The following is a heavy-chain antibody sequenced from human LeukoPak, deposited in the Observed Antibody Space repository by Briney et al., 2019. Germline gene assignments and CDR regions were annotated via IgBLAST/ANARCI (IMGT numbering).Heavy chain of an antibody. J-gene: IGHJ4*02. V-gene: IGHV3-43*01. CDR3: AKGPCDGSFGYADY. D-gene: IGHD5-18*01. Sequence: GGSLRLSCAASGFTFDDYTMQWVRKPPGKGLEWVSLISWDGGSTDYADSVKGRFTISRDNSKNSLYLQMNSLRTEDTALYYCAKGPCDGSFGYADYWGQGTLVTVSS. CDR2: ISWDGGST. CDR1: GFTFDDYT.